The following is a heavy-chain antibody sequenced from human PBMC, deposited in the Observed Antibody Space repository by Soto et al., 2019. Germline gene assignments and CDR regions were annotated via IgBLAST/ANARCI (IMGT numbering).Heavy chain of an antibody. CDR3: ARLQYAARSPSDY. D-gene: IGHD6-6*01. J-gene: IGHJ4*02. CDR2: IYAGDSDT. Sequence: GESLKICCQASGYSFSNHWIGWVRQMPGKGLEWMGIIYAGDSDTRYSPSFQGQVTFSVDKSINTAYLQWSSLKASDTAIYYCARLQYAARSPSDYWGQGTLVTVSS. V-gene: IGHV5-51*01. CDR1: GYSFSNHW.